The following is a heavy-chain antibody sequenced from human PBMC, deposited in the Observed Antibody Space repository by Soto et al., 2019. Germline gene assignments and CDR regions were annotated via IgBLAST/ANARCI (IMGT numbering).Heavy chain of an antibody. D-gene: IGHD6-19*01. Sequence: PGESLKISCKVSGDSFTGFWIGWVRQMPGKGLEWLGVIYPRDSETRYNPSFQGQLTISADKSINTAYLQWSSLRASDTAIYYCVSHPPLDSGAYYNWRQRTLFTVCS. V-gene: IGHV5-51*01. CDR3: VSHPPLDSGAYYN. CDR1: GDSFTGFW. CDR2: IYPRDSET. J-gene: IGHJ4*02.